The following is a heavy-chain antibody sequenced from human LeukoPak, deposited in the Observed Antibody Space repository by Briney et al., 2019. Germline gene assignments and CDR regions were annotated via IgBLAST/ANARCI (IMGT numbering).Heavy chain of an antibody. CDR3: ARARDCSGGTCYQFNWFDP. CDR1: GGSISSGAYY. CDR2: IFYSGNT. J-gene: IGHJ5*02. Sequence: PSQTLSLTCTVPGGSISSGAYYWRWIRQHPGKGLEWIGYIFYSGNTYYNPSLKSRVTISVDTSKNQFSLTLSSVTAADTAVYYCARARDCSGGTCYQFNWFDPWGQGTLVTVSS. D-gene: IGHD2-15*01. V-gene: IGHV4-31*03.